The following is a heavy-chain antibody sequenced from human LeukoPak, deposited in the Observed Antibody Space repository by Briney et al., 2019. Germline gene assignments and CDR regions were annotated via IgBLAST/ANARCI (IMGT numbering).Heavy chain of an antibody. J-gene: IGHJ4*02. D-gene: IGHD6-13*01. CDR3: ATPRGSWPDYFDY. CDR1: GLAVSSNY. Sequence: GGSLRLSCAASGLAVSSNYMSWVRQAPGKGLDWVSYISTSGSTIYYADSVKGRFTISRDNAKNSLYLQMNSLRAEDTAVYYCATPRGSWPDYFDYWGQGTLVTVSS. V-gene: IGHV3-11*04. CDR2: ISTSGSTI.